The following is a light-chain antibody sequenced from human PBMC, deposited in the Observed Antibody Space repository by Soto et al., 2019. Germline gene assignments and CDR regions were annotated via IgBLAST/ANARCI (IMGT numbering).Light chain of an antibody. V-gene: IGLV1-40*01. Sequence: QSVLTQPPSVSGAPGQRVTISCTGSSSNIGAGYDVQWYQQFPGTAPKLLIYGNNNRPSGVPDRISGSKSGTLASLAITGLQAEDEADYYCQSYDSSLSAVVFGGVTNMTVL. CDR1: SSNIGAGYD. CDR3: QSYDSSLSAVV. J-gene: IGLJ2*01. CDR2: GNN.